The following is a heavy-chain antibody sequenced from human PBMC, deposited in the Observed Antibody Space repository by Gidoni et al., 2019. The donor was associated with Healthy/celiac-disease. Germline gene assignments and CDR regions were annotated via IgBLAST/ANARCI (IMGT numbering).Heavy chain of an antibody. CDR2: IYHSGST. D-gene: IGHD5-18*01. J-gene: IGHJ6*02. V-gene: IGHV4-4*02. CDR1: GGSISSSNW. CDR3: ARVRRSYDVVYYYYGMDV. Sequence: QVQLQESGPGLVKPSGTLSLTCAVSGGSISSSNWWSWVRQPPGKGLEWIGEIYHSGSTNYNPSLKSRVTRSVDKSKNQFSLKLSSVTAADTAVYYCARVRRSYDVVYYYYGMDVWGQGTTVTVSS.